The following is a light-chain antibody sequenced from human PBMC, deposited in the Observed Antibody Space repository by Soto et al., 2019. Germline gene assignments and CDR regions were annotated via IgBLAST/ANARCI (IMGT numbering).Light chain of an antibody. CDR1: QSISNF. J-gene: IGKJ4*01. V-gene: IGKV1-39*01. CDR2: GAF. CDR3: QQSYSAPQVT. Sequence: DIQITQSPSSLSASVGDRVTITCRTSQSISNFLNWYQQQPGKAPKLLIYGAFSLQSGVPSRFSGSGPGTDFTLTISSLQPEDFATYYCQQSYSAPQVTFGGGTKVDIK.